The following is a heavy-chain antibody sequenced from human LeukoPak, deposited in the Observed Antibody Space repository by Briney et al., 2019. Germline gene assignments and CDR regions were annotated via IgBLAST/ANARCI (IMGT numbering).Heavy chain of an antibody. Sequence: SETLSLTCAVYGGSFSGYYWSWIRQPPGKVLEWIGEINHSGSTNYNPSLKSRVTISVDTSKNQFSLKLSSVTAADTAVYYCARQKGYCSSTSCYAGGYYFDYWGQGTLVTVSS. V-gene: IGHV4-34*01. J-gene: IGHJ4*02. CDR3: ARQKGYCSSTSCYAGGYYFDY. CDR1: GGSFSGYY. CDR2: INHSGST. D-gene: IGHD2-2*01.